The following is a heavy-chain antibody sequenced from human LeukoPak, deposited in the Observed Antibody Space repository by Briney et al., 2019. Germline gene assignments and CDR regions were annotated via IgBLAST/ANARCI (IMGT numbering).Heavy chain of an antibody. CDR3: AKGDKPVIAMVKFDY. CDR2: ISGSGTNT. Sequence: GGSLRLSCAASGFTFSRYSMNWVRQAPGKGLEWVSGISGSGTNTYYADSVKGRFTISRDNSKNTLYMQMNSLRAEDTAVYYCAKGDKPVIAMVKFDYWGQGTLVTVSS. J-gene: IGHJ4*02. D-gene: IGHD5-18*01. V-gene: IGHV3-23*01. CDR1: GFTFSRYS.